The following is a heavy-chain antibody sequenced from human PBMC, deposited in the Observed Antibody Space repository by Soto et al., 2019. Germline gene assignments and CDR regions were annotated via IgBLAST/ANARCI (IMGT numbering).Heavy chain of an antibody. D-gene: IGHD1-26*01. Sequence: EVQLLESGGGLVQPGGSLRLSCAASGFTFSSYAMTWVRQAPGKGLEWVSAISGSGGSTYYADSVKGRFTISRDNSKNTLYLQMNSMRAEETPVYYGAKAWYAASIIVGVGTWGQGTLVTISS. CDR3: AKAWYAASIIVGVGT. CDR1: GFTFSSYA. CDR2: ISGSGGST. V-gene: IGHV3-23*01. J-gene: IGHJ4*02.